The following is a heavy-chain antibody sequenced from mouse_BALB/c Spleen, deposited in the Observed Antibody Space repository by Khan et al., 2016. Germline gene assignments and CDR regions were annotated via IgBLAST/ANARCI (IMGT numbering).Heavy chain of an antibody. V-gene: IGHV3-2*02. J-gene: IGHJ2*01. CDR2: ISYSGST. CDR1: GYSITSGYG. Sequence: EVQLVESGPGLVKPSQSLSLTCTVTGYSITSGYGWNWIRQFPGNKLEWMGYISYSGSTNYNPSLKSRISITRDTSKNQFFLQLNSVTTEDTATEYCARTARKKYWGQGTTLTVSS. CDR3: ARTARKKY. D-gene: IGHD1-2*01.